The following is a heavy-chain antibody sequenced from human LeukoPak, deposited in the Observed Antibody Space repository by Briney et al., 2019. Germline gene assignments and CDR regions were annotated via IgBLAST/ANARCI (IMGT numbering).Heavy chain of an antibody. CDR2: FYSSGSA. D-gene: IGHD5-18*01. CDR1: GGSINGYY. Sequence: SETLSLTCTVSGGSINGYYWCWMRQPPGKGLEWIGNFYSSGSANYNPSLKSRVTVSVETSKNQFSLKLSSVTAADTAVYYCARVFGYTYGHADYWGQGTLVTVSS. J-gene: IGHJ4*02. CDR3: ARVFGYTYGHADY. V-gene: IGHV4-59*01.